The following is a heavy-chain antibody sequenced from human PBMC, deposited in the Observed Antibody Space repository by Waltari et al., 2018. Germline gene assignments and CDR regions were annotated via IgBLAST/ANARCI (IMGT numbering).Heavy chain of an antibody. CDR2: LHHGGSP. J-gene: IGHJ5*02. CDR3: ARGAKMTLNPFDP. Sequence: QVQLQESGPGLVKPSETLSLTCAVSGYSISNGYYWGWLRQPPGKGLAGIGGLHHGGSPYYNPSLKSRVTISVDTSKNQFSLKLRSVTAADTAVYYCARGAKMTLNPFDPWGQGALVTVSS. D-gene: IGHD2-21*02. V-gene: IGHV4-38-2*01. CDR1: GYSISNGYY.